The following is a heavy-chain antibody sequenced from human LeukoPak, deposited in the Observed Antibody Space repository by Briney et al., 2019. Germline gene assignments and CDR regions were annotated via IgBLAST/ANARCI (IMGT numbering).Heavy chain of an antibody. Sequence: SETLSLTCTVSGGSISSSSHYWGWIRQPPGKGLEWIGCIYYSGSTYYNPSLKSRVTISVDTSKNQFSLKLSSVTAADTAVYYCARPAAGVFDYWGQGTLVTVSS. V-gene: IGHV4-39*01. CDR2: IYYSGST. J-gene: IGHJ4*02. CDR3: ARPAAGVFDY. D-gene: IGHD6-13*01. CDR1: GGSISSSSHY.